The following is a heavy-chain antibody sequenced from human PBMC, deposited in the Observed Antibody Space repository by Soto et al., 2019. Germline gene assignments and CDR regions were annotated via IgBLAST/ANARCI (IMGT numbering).Heavy chain of an antibody. Sequence: PGGSLRLSCVASGITVSNARMNWVRQAPGKGLEWVGRIRPKADGGTTDFAAPVKGRFTISRDDSKNTLYLQMNSVETEDTAVYYCFKGAQQGIWGRGTLVTVSS. V-gene: IGHV3-15*05. CDR1: GITVSNAR. CDR3: FKGAQQGI. J-gene: IGHJ4*02. CDR2: IRPKADGGTT.